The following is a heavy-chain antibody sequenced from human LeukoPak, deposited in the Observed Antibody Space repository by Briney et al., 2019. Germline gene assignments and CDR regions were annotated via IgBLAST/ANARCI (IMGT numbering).Heavy chain of an antibody. D-gene: IGHD6-13*01. J-gene: IGHJ3*02. CDR2: ISRGGSTT. Sequence: GGSLRLSCAASGFTFSDYHMSWIRQAPGKGLEWLSYISRGGSTTYYVDSVKGRFTISRDNAKNSLYLQMNSLRAEDTAVYHCVRGVSISSSWYNDIWGQGTMVIVSS. V-gene: IGHV3-11*01. CDR1: GFTFSDYH. CDR3: VRGVSISSSWYNDI.